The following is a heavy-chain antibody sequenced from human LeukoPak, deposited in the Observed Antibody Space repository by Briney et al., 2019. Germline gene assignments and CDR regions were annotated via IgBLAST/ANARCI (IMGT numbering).Heavy chain of an antibody. V-gene: IGHV4-59*01. D-gene: IGHD3-10*01. Sequence: SETLSLTCTVSGGSISSYYWSWIRQPPGKGLEWIGYIYYSGSTNYNPSLKSRVTISVDTSKNQFSLKPSPVTAADTAVYYCAREDIWFGDLSGFDPWGQGTLVTVSS. CDR2: IYYSGST. CDR1: GGSISSYY. J-gene: IGHJ5*02. CDR3: AREDIWFGDLSGFDP.